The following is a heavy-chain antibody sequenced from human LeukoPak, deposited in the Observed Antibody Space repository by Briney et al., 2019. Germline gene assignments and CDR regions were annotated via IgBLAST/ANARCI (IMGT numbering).Heavy chain of an antibody. V-gene: IGHV3-30*18. Sequence: GRSLRLSCAASGFTFSSYGMHWVRQAPGKGLEWVAVISYDGSNKYYADSVKGRFIISRDNSKNTLYLQMNSLRAEDTAVYYCAKVPSSTSAYYYYGMDVWGQGTTVTVSS. D-gene: IGHD2-2*01. J-gene: IGHJ6*02. CDR3: AKVPSSTSAYYYYGMDV. CDR2: ISYDGSNK. CDR1: GFTFSSYG.